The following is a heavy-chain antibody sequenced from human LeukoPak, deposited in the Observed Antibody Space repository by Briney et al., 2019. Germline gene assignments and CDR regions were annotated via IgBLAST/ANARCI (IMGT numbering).Heavy chain of an antibody. V-gene: IGHV4-34*01. Sequence: PSETLSLTCAVYGGSFSGYYWSWIRQPPGKGLEWIGEINHSGSTNYNPSLKSRVTISVDTSKNQFSLKLSCVTAADTVVYYCARGRGRITIFGVDIRSPIFFDYWGQGTLVTVSS. CDR3: ARGRGRITIFGVDIRSPIFFDY. CDR1: GGSFSGYY. J-gene: IGHJ4*02. CDR2: INHSGST. D-gene: IGHD3-3*01.